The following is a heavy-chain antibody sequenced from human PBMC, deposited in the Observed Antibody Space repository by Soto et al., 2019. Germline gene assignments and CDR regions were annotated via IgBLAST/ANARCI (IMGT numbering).Heavy chain of an antibody. CDR1: GFTFSASA. Sequence: EVQLVESGGGLVQPGGSLKLSCAASGFTFSASAMHWVRQASGKGLEWLGRIRTKTNSYATTYAASVKGRFTISRDDSKNTAYLQMNSLNTEDTAVYYCGSNLAVRGTDFWGQGTLVTVSS. CDR3: GSNLAVRGTDF. CDR2: IRTKTNSYAT. D-gene: IGHD6-19*01. J-gene: IGHJ4*02. V-gene: IGHV3-73*02.